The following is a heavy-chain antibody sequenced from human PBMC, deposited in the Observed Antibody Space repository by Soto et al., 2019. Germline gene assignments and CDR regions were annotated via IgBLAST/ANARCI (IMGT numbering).Heavy chain of an antibody. CDR3: ARDKAYCGGDCLPDAFDI. CDR2: IIPIFGTA. CDR1: GGTFSSYA. J-gene: IGHJ3*02. Sequence: QVQLVQSGAEVKKPGSSVKVSCKASGGTFSSYAISWVRQAPGQGLEWMGGIIPIFGTANYAQKFQGRVTITADESTSTAYMELSSLRSEDTAVYYCARDKAYCGGDCLPDAFDIWGQGTMVTVSS. D-gene: IGHD2-21*02. V-gene: IGHV1-69*01.